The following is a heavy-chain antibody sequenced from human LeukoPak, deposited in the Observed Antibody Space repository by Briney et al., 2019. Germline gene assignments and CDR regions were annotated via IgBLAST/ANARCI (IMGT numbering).Heavy chain of an antibody. V-gene: IGHV1-2*02. CDR2: INPNSGGT. D-gene: IGHD2-2*01. J-gene: IGHJ4*02. CDR3: ARVGDLGYCSSTSCFYFDY. CDR1: GYTFTGYY. Sequence: ASVKVSCKASGYTFTGYYMHWVRQAPGQGLEWMGWINPNSGGTNYAQKFQGRVTMTRDTSISTAYMELSRLRSDDTAVYYCARVGDLGYCSSTSCFYFDYWGQGTLVTVSS.